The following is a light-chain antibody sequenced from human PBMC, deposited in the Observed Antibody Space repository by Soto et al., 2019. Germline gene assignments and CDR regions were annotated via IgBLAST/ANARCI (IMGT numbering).Light chain of an antibody. V-gene: IGKV1-39*01. CDR3: QQYGNSLT. CDR1: QSISSF. CDR2: AAS. J-gene: IGKJ4*01. Sequence: IRMTQCPSSVYGSXGDRVTICCRTRQSISSFLNRYQQIPGXAPKGXNYAASSLQSVVPSRFSGSGYGKDFIITISILEPEDLAVYECQQYGNSLTFGGGTKVDIK.